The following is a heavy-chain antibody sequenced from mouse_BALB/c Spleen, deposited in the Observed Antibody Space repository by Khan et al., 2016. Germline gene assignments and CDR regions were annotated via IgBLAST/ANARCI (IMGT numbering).Heavy chain of an antibody. D-gene: IGHD2-13*01. J-gene: IGHJ2*01. CDR1: GYTFTSYW. CDR2: INPSTGYT. V-gene: IGHV1-7*01. Sequence: QVQLQQSGAELAKPGASVKMSCKASGYTFTSYWMHWVKQRPGQGLEWIGYINPSTGYTEYNQKFKDKATLTADKSSSTAYMQLSSLTSEDSAVYYCARSVGVIFDYWGQGTTLTVSS. CDR3: ARSVGVIFDY.